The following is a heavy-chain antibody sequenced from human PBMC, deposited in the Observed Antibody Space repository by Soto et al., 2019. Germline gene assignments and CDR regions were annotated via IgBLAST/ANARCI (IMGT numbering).Heavy chain of an antibody. CDR2: IYYSGST. CDR3: ARGVGGTGGRYYCYYRMEG. V-gene: IGHV4-31*03. D-gene: IGHD1-1*01. Sequence: SETRSLPCPLSAGSISSGGYYWSWIRQHTGKGLECIWYIYYSGSTYYNPSLKSRVTISVDTSKNQFSLKLSSVTAAATAVSYCARGVGGTGGRYYCYYRMEGWDQGT. J-gene: IGHJ6*02. CDR1: AGSISSGGYY.